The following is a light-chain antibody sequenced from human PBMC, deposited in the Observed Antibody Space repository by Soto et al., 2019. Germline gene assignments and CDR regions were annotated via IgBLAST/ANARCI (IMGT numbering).Light chain of an antibody. V-gene: IGLV2-14*01. J-gene: IGLJ1*01. CDR2: EVT. CDR1: GSDIAGYNY. CDR3: TSFTSTSSLYV. Sequence: QPVLTQPASVSGSLGQSITISCTGTGSDIAGYNYISWYQQLPGKAPKLMIYEVTIRPSGISNRFSGSKSGNTASLTISGLQAEDEADYFCTSFTSTSSLYVFGTGTKLTVL.